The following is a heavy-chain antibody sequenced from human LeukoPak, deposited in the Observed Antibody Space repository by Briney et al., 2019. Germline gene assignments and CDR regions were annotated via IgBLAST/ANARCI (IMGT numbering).Heavy chain of an antibody. D-gene: IGHD4-11*01. J-gene: IGHJ5*02. V-gene: IGHV1-69*04. CDR1: GGTFSSYA. Sequence: RASVKVSCKASGGTFSSYAISWVRQVPGQGLEWMGRIIPIFGIANYAQKFQGRVTITADKSTSTAYMELSSLRSDDTAVYYCARDYSDRYNWFDPWGQGTLVTVSS. CDR3: ARDYSDRYNWFDP. CDR2: IIPIFGIA.